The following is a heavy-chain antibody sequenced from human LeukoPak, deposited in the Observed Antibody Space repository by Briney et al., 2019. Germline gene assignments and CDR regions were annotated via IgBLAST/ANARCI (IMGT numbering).Heavy chain of an antibody. CDR2: IYTSGST. CDR1: GGSISSYY. D-gene: IGHD5-24*01. CDR3: ARGKSEAADGYFFDY. V-gene: IGHV4-4*07. Sequence: SETLSLTCTVSGGSISSYYWSWIRQPAGKGLEWIGRIYTSGSTNYNPSLKSRVTMSVDTSKNQFSLKLSSVTAADTAVYYCARGKSEAADGYFFDYWGQGTLVTVSS. J-gene: IGHJ4*02.